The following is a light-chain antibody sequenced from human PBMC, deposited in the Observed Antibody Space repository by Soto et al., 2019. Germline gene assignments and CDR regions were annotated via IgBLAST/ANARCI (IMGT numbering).Light chain of an antibody. Sequence: EIVLTQSPATLSLSPGERATLSCRASQSVSSYLAWYQQKPGQAPRLLIYDASNRATGIPARFSGSGSGTDFTLTISSLQPDDFATYYCQQYDSYPWTFGQGTKV. J-gene: IGKJ1*01. CDR3: QQYDSYPWT. CDR2: DAS. CDR1: QSVSSY. V-gene: IGKV3-11*01.